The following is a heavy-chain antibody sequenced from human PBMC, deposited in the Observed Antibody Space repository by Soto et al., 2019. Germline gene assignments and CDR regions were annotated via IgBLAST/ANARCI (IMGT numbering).Heavy chain of an antibody. D-gene: IGHD6-13*01. Sequence: SETLSLTCTVSGGSISSYYCSCILQPPGKGLEWIGYIYYRESPSYDPSLKSQDTKSVDTSKTPFSLKLSSVTAADTAVYYCARDHFGYSSSWYGMDVWGQGTTVTVSS. CDR3: ARDHFGYSSSWYGMDV. V-gene: IGHV4-59*01. J-gene: IGHJ6*02. CDR1: GGSISSYY. CDR2: IYYRESP.